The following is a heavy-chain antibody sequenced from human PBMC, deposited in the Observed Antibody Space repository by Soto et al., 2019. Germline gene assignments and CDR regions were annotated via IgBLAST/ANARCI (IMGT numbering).Heavy chain of an antibody. J-gene: IGHJ5*02. D-gene: IGHD2-2*01. CDR3: ARQYRLSDP. Sequence: SETLSLTCAVSGGSISSGGYSWGWIRQPPGKGLECIGSIYYSGITYYNPSLKSRVTISVDTSKNQFSVKLSSVTAADTAVYYCARQYRLSDPWGQGTLVTVSS. CDR2: IYYSGIT. V-gene: IGHV4-39*01. CDR1: GGSISSGGYS.